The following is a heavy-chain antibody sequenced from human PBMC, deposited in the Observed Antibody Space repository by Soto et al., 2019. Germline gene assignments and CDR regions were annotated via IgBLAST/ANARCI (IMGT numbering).Heavy chain of an antibody. CDR2: IYYSGST. Sequence: PSETLSLTCTVSGGFISSGGYYWSWIRQHPGKGLEWIGYIYYSGSTYYNPSLKSRVTISVDTSKNQFSLKLSSVTAADTAVYYCARVPLIRYYYYYGIDFWGQGTTDTGSS. V-gene: IGHV4-31*03. J-gene: IGHJ6*02. CDR3: ARVPLIRYYYYYGIDF. CDR1: GGFISSGGYY. D-gene: IGHD3-16*01.